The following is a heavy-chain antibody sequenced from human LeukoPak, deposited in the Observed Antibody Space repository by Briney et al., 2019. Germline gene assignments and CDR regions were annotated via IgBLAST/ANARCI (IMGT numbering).Heavy chain of an antibody. CDR3: ASRTYYYGSETYYGGGFFDY. CDR2: IYYSGST. Sequence: SETLSLTCTVSGGSISSGDYYWSWIRQPPGKGLQWFGYIYYSGSTYYNPSLKSRVTISLETSKNQFSLKLSSVTAADTAVYYCASRTYYYGSETYYGGGFFDYWGQGTLVTVSS. D-gene: IGHD3-10*01. V-gene: IGHV4-30-4*01. J-gene: IGHJ4*02. CDR1: GGSISSGDYY.